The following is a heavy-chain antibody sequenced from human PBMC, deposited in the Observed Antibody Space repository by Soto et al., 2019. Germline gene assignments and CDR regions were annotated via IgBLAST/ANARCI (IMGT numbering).Heavy chain of an antibody. Sequence: QVQLVQSGAEVKKPGASVKVSCKASGYTFTSYYMHWVRQAPGQGLEWMGIINPSGGSTSYAQKFQGRVTITRDTSTSTVYMELSSLRSEDTAVYYCARAPDYYDSSGYYSYGMDVCGQGTTVTVSS. J-gene: IGHJ6*02. D-gene: IGHD3-22*01. V-gene: IGHV1-46*01. CDR2: INPSGGST. CDR1: GYTFTSYY. CDR3: ARAPDYYDSSGYYSYGMDV.